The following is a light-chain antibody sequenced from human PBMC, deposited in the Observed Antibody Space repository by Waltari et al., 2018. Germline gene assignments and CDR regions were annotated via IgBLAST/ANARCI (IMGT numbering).Light chain of an antibody. CDR2: EVS. Sequence: DIVMTQTPLSLSVTPGQPASIPCKSSQSLLHRDGKTYLYWYRQKTGQSAQLLIDEVSGWFSGVTDRFSGSGSGTEFTPKISRVEAEDVGVDYGMRGIHLAPDTFGRGTKLGIK. J-gene: IGKJ2*01. CDR3: MRGIHLAPDT. V-gene: IGKV2-29*02. CDR1: QSLLHRDGKTY.